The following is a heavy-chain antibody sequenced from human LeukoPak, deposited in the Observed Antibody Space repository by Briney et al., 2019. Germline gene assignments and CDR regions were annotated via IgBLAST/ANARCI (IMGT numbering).Heavy chain of an antibody. Sequence: SETLSLTCTVSGGSISSGGYYWSWIRQHPGKGLEWIGYIYYSGSTYYNPSLKSRVTISVDTSKNQFSLKLSSVTAADTAVYYCVRVVGIVGATWAFDIWGQGTMVTVSS. V-gene: IGHV4-31*03. J-gene: IGHJ3*02. CDR1: GGSISSGGYY. D-gene: IGHD1-26*01. CDR3: VRVVGIVGATWAFDI. CDR2: IYYSGST.